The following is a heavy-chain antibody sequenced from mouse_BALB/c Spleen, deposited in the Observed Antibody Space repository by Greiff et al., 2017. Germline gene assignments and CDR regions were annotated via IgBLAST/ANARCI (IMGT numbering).Heavy chain of an antibody. J-gene: IGHJ2*01. Sequence: VQLQQSGAELMKPGASVKISCKATGYTFSSYWIEWVKQRPGHGLEWIGEILPGSGSTNYNEKFKGKATFTADTSSNTAYMQLSSLTSEDSAVYYCARDGYYPYSFDYWGQGTTLTVAS. CDR3: ARDGYYPYSFDY. V-gene: IGHV1-9*01. CDR1: GYTFSSYW. CDR2: ILPGSGST. D-gene: IGHD2-3*01.